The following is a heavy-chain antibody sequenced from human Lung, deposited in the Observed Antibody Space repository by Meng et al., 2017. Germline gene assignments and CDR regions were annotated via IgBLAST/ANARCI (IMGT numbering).Heavy chain of an antibody. V-gene: IGHV3-15*01. CDR3: TWDDKAVSDY. J-gene: IGHJ4*02. Sequence: EVLLVGSGGDLVKPGGSLRLFCAASGFYVSNAWMSWVRQAPGKGLEWVGRIKSNTDGGTTEYAAPVTGRFTISRDDSKSTLNLHLSGLRTDDTGVYYCTWDDKAVSDYWGQGTLVTVSS. CDR2: IKSNTDGGTT. CDR1: GFYVSNAW. D-gene: IGHD3-9*01.